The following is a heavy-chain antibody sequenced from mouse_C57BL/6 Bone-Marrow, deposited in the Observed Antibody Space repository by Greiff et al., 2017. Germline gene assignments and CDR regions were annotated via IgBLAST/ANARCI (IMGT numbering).Heavy chain of an antibody. J-gene: IGHJ4*01. CDR1: GFTLTSYG. Sequence: VQLQQSGPGLVQPAQSLSITCTASGFTLTSYGVHWVRQTPGKGLEWLGVIWSGGSTDYNAAFISSLSISKDNSKIQVFFKMNRLQADGTAIYYCAKSGRGGDYWGQGTSVTVSS. CDR3: AKSGRGGDY. CDR2: IWSGGST. V-gene: IGHV2-2*01. D-gene: IGHD4-1*01.